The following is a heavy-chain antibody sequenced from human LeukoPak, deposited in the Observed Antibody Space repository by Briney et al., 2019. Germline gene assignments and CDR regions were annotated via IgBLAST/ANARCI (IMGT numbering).Heavy chain of an antibody. V-gene: IGHV4-31*03. CDR1: GGSISRDGHY. Sequence: SQTLSLTCTVSGGSISRDGHYWSWFRQYPGKGLESIGSVSSSGTTTYNPSLKSRVTISLDTSQNQFSLNLRSLTAADTAVYYCAREMVRDAFDIWGQGTMVTVSS. CDR2: VSSSGTT. D-gene: IGHD2-8*01. CDR3: AREMVRDAFDI. J-gene: IGHJ3*02.